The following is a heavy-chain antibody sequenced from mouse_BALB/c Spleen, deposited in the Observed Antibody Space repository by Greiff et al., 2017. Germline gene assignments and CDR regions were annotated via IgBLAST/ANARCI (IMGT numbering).Heavy chain of an antibody. V-gene: IGHV3-6*02. CDR2: ISYDGSN. CDR3: ARVTTVYYYAMDY. CDR1: GYSITSGYY. Sequence: EVQLQESGPGLVKPSQSLSLTCSVTGYSITSGYYWNWIRQFPGNKLEWMGYISYDGSNNYNPSLKNRISITRDTSKNQFFLKLNSVTTEDTATYYCARVTTVYYYAMDYWGQGTSVTVSS. J-gene: IGHJ4*01. D-gene: IGHD1-1*01.